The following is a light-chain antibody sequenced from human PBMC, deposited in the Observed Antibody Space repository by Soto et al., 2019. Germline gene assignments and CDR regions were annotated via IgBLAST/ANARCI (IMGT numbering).Light chain of an antibody. Sequence: EIVMTQSPATLSVSPGERATLSCRASQSVSSNLAWYQQKPGQAPRLLIYGASTRATVIPARFSGSGSGTQFTHTTSSLQSEEVAVYYCQQYNKWWTFGQGTKVESK. CDR1: QSVSSN. V-gene: IGKV3-15*01. J-gene: IGKJ1*01. CDR3: QQYNKWWT. CDR2: GAS.